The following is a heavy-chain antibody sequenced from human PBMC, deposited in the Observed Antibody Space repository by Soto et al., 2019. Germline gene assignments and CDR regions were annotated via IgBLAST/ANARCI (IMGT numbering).Heavy chain of an antibody. D-gene: IGHD5-12*01. CDR1: GYTFTSYG. Sequence: QVQLVQSGAEVKKPGASVKVSCQASGYTFTSYGISGVRQAPGPGLERMGWISVYNGNTNYAQNLQGRVTMTTDTSTSTAYMELRSLRSDDTAVYDGERVRSGYDYVPHFDYWCQGTLVTVSS. CDR3: ERVRSGYDYVPHFDY. CDR2: ISVYNGNT. V-gene: IGHV1-18*01. J-gene: IGHJ4*02.